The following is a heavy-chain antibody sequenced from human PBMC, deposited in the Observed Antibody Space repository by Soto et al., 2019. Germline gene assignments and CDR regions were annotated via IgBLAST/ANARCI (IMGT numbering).Heavy chain of an antibody. J-gene: IGHJ4*02. Sequence: QVQLVQSGAEVKKPGSSVKVSCKASGGTFSSYTISWVRQAPGQGLEGMDRIIPILGIANDAQKFQGRVTLTADKSTSTAYMELSSRRFEDTAVYYCAMEPCSSTSCYRNYWGQGTLVTVSS. CDR3: AMEPCSSTSCYRNY. D-gene: IGHD2-2*02. CDR1: GGTFSSYT. V-gene: IGHV1-69*02. CDR2: IIPILGIA.